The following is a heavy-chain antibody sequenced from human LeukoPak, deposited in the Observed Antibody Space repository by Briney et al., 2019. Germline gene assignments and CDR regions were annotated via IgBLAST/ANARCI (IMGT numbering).Heavy chain of an antibody. CDR3: ARQRQYQLLLGWFDP. D-gene: IGHD2-2*01. V-gene: IGHV4-39*01. CDR1: GGSISSSDYY. Sequence: SETLSLTCTVSGGSISSSDYYWGWIRQPPGKGLEWIGSIYYSGSTYYNPSLKSRVTISVDTSKNQFSLNLSSVTAADTAVYXCARQRQYQLLLGWFDPWGQGTLVTVSS. CDR2: IYYSGST. J-gene: IGHJ5*02.